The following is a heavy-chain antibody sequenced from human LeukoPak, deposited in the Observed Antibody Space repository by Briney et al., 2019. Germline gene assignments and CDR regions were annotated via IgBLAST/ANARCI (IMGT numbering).Heavy chain of an antibody. D-gene: IGHD4-17*01. Sequence: SVKVSCKASGGTFSSYAISWVRQAPGQGLEWMGRIIPILGIANYAQKFQGRVTITADKSTSTAYMELSSLRSEDTAVYYCAWMPSYGVSTDYWGQGTLVTVSS. V-gene: IGHV1-69*04. CDR3: AWMPSYGVSTDY. CDR2: IIPILGIA. CDR1: GGTFSSYA. J-gene: IGHJ4*02.